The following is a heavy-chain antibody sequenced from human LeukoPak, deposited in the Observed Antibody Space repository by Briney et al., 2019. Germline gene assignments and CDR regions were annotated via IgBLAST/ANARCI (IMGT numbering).Heavy chain of an antibody. CDR3: ARSLKYYDFWSGYYPDAFDI. Sequence: SETLSLTCTVSGASISSGTYSWSWIRQPPGEGLEWIGYIYHTGSTYYNPSLKGRVTISVDRSKNQFSLNLNFVTAADTAVYYCARSLKYYDFWSGYYPDAFDIWGQGTMVTVSS. D-gene: IGHD3-3*01. CDR1: GASISSGTYS. V-gene: IGHV4-30-2*01. CDR2: IYHTGST. J-gene: IGHJ3*02.